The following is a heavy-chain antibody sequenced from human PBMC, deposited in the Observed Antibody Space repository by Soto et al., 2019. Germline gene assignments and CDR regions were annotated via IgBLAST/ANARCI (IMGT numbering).Heavy chain of an antibody. CDR1: GFTFSSYA. V-gene: IGHV3-30-3*01. CDR2: ISYDGSNK. D-gene: IGHD1-1*01. J-gene: IGHJ3*02. CDR3: ARDGTGTLVDAFDI. Sequence: QVQLVESGGGVVQPGRSLRLSCAASGFTFSSYAMHWVRQAPGKGLEWVAVISYDGSNKYYADSVKGRFTISRDNSKNTLYLQMNSLRAEDTAVYYCARDGTGTLVDAFDIWGQGTMVTVSS.